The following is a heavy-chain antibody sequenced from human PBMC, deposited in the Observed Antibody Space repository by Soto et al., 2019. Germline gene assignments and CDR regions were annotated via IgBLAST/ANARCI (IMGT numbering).Heavy chain of an antibody. CDR3: ARATSVDAY. V-gene: IGHV3-7*01. J-gene: IGHJ4*02. Sequence: EVQLVESGGDLVQPGGSLRLSCAASGFAFSGYWMSWVRQAPGKGLEGVANIKQDGSEKYYVDSVKGRFTISRGNAKNSLYLQMHSRRGEDTAVYYCARATSVDAYWGQGALVTVSS. CDR1: GFAFSGYW. D-gene: IGHD5-12*01. CDR2: IKQDGSEK.